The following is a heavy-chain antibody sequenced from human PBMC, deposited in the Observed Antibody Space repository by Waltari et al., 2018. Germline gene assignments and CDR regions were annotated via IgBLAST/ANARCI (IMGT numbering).Heavy chain of an antibody. CDR2: IYFSGST. V-gene: IGHV4-59*01. D-gene: IGHD3-10*01. Sequence: QVQLQESGPGLVKPSETLPLTCTVSAGSINRYYWSWIRQPPGKGLEWIGYIYFSGSTNYNPSLKSRVTISVDTSKNQFSLRLRSVTAADTAVYYCARDGYFGSEVSGAFDIWGQGTMVTVSS. CDR1: AGSINRYY. CDR3: ARDGYFGSEVSGAFDI. J-gene: IGHJ3*02.